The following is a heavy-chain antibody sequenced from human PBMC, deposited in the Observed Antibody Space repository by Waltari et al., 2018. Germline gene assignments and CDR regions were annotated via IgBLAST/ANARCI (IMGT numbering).Heavy chain of an antibody. D-gene: IGHD1-1*01. J-gene: IGHJ5*02. Sequence: QVQLVHSGAEVKKPGASVKVSCKASGYTFISYAISWVRQAPGQGLEWMGWISAYNGNKKYEKKGQDRVTMTTDTATNTAYMELRSLTSDDTAVYYCARDRRDDNNSVRWLDPWGQGTLVTVSS. CDR2: ISAYNGNK. CDR3: ARDRRDDNNSVRWLDP. CDR1: GYTFISYA. V-gene: IGHV1-18*01.